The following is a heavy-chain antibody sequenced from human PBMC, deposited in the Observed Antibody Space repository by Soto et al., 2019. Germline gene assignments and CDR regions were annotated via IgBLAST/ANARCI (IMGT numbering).Heavy chain of an antibody. CDR2: IYYSGST. Sequence: SETLSLTCTVSGGSISSGDYYWSWIRQPPGKGLEWIGYIYYSGSTYYNPSLKSRVTISVDTSKNQFSLKLSSVTAADTAVYYCAVVVTASLAFDYWGQGTLVTVSS. J-gene: IGHJ4*02. CDR3: AVVVTASLAFDY. V-gene: IGHV4-30-4*01. D-gene: IGHD2-21*02. CDR1: GGSISSGDYY.